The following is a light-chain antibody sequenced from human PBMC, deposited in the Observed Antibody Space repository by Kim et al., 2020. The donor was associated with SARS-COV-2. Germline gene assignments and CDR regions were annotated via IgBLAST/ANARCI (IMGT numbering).Light chain of an antibody. J-gene: IGKJ2*01. Sequence: IVLTQSPGTLSLSPGERATLSCRASQSVSRSYLAWYQQKPGQPPRLLIYGASSRATGIPDRFSGSGSGTDFTLTISTLEPEDFAVYFCQQYGNSPQTFGQGTKLEI. CDR3: QQYGNSPQT. CDR1: QSVSRSY. CDR2: GAS. V-gene: IGKV3-20*01.